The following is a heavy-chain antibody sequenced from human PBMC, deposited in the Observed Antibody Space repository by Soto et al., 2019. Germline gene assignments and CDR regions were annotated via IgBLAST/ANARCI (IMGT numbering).Heavy chain of an antibody. V-gene: IGHV1-8*01. CDR2: MNPNSGNT. J-gene: IGHJ3*02. D-gene: IGHD6-19*01. Sequence: ASVKVSCKASGYTFTSYDINWVRQATGQGLEWMGWMNPNSGNTGYAHKFQGRVTMTRNTSISTAYMELSSLRSEDTAVYYCARGTTPVWAVASRDDASDIWGPGTMVTVSS. CDR1: GYTFTSYD. CDR3: ARGTTPVWAVASRDDASDI.